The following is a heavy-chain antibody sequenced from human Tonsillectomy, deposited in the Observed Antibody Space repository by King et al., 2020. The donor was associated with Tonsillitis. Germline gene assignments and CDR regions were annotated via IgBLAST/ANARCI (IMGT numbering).Heavy chain of an antibody. CDR3: AKDSEPYYYNYGMDV. V-gene: IGHV3-9*01. Sequence: VQLVESGGGLVQPGRSLRLSCAASGFIFDEYAMHWVRQVPGKGLEWVSGISWNSGRIGYADSVKGRFTISRDNGKSSLYLQMNSLRAEETALYYCAKDSEPYYYNYGMDVWGQGTTVTVSS. J-gene: IGHJ6*02. CDR1: GFIFDEYA. CDR2: ISWNSGRI.